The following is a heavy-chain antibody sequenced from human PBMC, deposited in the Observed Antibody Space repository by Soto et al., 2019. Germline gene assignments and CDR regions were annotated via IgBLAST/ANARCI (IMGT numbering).Heavy chain of an antibody. D-gene: IGHD3-22*01. Sequence: GESLKISCKGSGYSFTSYWISWVRQMPGKGLEWMGRIDPSDSYTNYSPSFQGHVTISADKSISTAYLQWSSLKASDTAMYYCASTYYYDSIGYQPAGYYYYGMDVWGKGTTVTVSS. V-gene: IGHV5-10-1*01. CDR3: ASTYYYDSIGYQPAGYYYYGMDV. CDR2: IDPSDSYT. CDR1: GYSFTSYW. J-gene: IGHJ6*04.